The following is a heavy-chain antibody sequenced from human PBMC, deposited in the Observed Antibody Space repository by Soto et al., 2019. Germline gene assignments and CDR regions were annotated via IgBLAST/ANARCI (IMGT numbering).Heavy chain of an antibody. CDR1: GDSITSTNW. V-gene: IGHV4-4*02. CDR3: VRDDGVAEKWFDP. Sequence: PSETLSLTCAVSGDSITSTNWWSWVRQPPGKGLEWIVEIYHTGTINYNPSLKSRVTISVDKSKNQFSLNLNSVTAADTAMYYCVRDDGVAEKWFDPWGQGTLVTVSS. CDR2: IYHTGTI. D-gene: IGHD6-13*01. J-gene: IGHJ5*02.